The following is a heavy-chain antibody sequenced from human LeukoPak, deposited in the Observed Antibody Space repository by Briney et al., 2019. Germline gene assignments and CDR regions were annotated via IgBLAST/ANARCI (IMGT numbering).Heavy chain of an antibody. J-gene: IGHJ4*02. CDR1: RFTFSNYE. Sequence: GGSLRLSCAASRFTFSNYEMNWVRQAPGKGLEWGSYISSSGYIIFYADSVKGRFTISRDNAKNSLYLQMNSLRAEDTAVYYCARDRGWRSYFDYWGQGTLVTVSS. CDR3: ARDRGWRSYFDY. V-gene: IGHV3-48*03. D-gene: IGHD3-10*01. CDR2: ISSSGYII.